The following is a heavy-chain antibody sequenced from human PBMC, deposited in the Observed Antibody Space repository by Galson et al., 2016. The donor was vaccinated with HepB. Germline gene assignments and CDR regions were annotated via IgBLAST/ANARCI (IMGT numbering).Heavy chain of an antibody. J-gene: IGHJ4*02. V-gene: IGHV4-4*07. D-gene: IGHD3-9*01. CDR1: GGSLSGYY. Sequence: ETLSLTCTMSGGSLSGYYWSWIRQPAGKAPEWIGRIYISGDTYYNPSLKGRVAMSLDTSKNQFSLSLRSVTAADTAVYYCARMEATGPFDYWGQGILVTVSS. CDR3: ARMEATGPFDY. CDR2: IYISGDT.